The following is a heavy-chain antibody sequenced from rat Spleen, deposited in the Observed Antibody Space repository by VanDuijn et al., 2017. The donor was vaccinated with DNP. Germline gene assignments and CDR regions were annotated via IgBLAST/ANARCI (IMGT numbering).Heavy chain of an antibody. CDR2: ISYSGST. V-gene: IGHV3-1*01. CDR3: AREEAYYGYNYLDY. J-gene: IGHJ2*01. CDR1: GYSITSNY. D-gene: IGHD1-9*01. Sequence: EVQLQEPGPGLVKPSQSLSLTCSVTGYSITSNYWGWIRKFPGNKMEWIGHISYSGSTSYNPSLKSRISITRDTSKNQLFLQLNSVTTEDTATYYCAREEAYYGYNYLDYWGQGVMVTVSS.